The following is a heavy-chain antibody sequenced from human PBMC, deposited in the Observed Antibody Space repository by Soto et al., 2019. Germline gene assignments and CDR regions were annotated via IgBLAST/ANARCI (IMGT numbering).Heavy chain of an antibody. V-gene: IGHV3-30-3*01. J-gene: IGHJ5*02. CDR3: ARDGVTTGVGVLDP. CDR2: ISYDGSNK. CDR1: GFTCSSYA. Sequence: PGGSLRLSCAASGFTCSSYAMHWVRQAPGKGLEWVAVISYDGSNKYYADSVKGRFTISRDNSKNTLYLQMDSLRAEDTAVYYCARDGVTTGVGVLDPWGQGTLVTVSS. D-gene: IGHD4-4*01.